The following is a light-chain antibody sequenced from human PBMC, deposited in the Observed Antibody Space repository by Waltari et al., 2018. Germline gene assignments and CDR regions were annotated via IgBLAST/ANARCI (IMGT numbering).Light chain of an antibody. CDR2: AAS. CDR3: QQSYSTPVT. Sequence: DIVMTQSPDSLAVSVGDRVTITCRASQSISSYLNWYQQKPGKAPKLLIYAASSLQSGVPSRFSGSGSGTDFTLTISSLQPEDFATYYCQQSYSTPVTFGQGTKVEIK. V-gene: IGKV1-39*01. CDR1: QSISSY. J-gene: IGKJ1*01.